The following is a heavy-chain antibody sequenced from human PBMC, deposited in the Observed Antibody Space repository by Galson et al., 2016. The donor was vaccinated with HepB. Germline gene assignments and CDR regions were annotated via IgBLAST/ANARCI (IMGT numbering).Heavy chain of an antibody. CDR2: IDPSDSYT. V-gene: IGHV5-10-1*01. CDR3: ARHATYYYGSGSDYYFDY. Sequence: QSGAEVKKPGESLRISCKVSGYSFTSYCISWVRQMPGKGLEWMGRIDPSDSYTNYSPSFQGHVTISADKSISTAYVQWSNLRASDTAIYYCARHATYYYGSGSDYYFDYWGQGTLLTVSS. CDR1: GYSFTSYC. D-gene: IGHD3-10*01. J-gene: IGHJ4*02.